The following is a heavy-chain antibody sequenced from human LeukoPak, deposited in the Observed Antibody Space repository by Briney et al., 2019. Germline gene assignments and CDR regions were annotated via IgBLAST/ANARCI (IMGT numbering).Heavy chain of an antibody. CDR3: ARGRVGSSWFDY. CDR2: IKQDGSEK. V-gene: IGHV3-7*01. Sequence: GGSLRLSCVVSGFTFDKYWMNWVRQAPGKGLEWVANIKQDGSEKYYVDSVKGRFTISRDNAKNSLFLQMNSLRAEDTAVYYCARGRVGSSWFDYWGQGTLVTVSS. D-gene: IGHD6-13*01. CDR1: GFTFDKYW. J-gene: IGHJ4*02.